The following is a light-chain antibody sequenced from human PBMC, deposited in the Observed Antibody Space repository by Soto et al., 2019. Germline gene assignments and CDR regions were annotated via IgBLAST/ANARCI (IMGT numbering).Light chain of an antibody. CDR2: GAS. CDR1: QSLSSH. J-gene: IGKJ4*01. Sequence: EIVMTQSPATLSVSPGERATLSCRASQSLSSHLAWYQQKPGQAPRLLIYGASTRATGSPVRFSGSGSGTEFTLTISSLQTEDFAVYYCQQYNAWPLTFGGGTKVEIK. CDR3: QQYNAWPLT. V-gene: IGKV3-15*01.